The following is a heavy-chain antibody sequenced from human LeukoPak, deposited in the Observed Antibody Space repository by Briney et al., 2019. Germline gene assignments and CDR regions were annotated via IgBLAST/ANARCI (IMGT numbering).Heavy chain of an antibody. Sequence: ASVKVSCKASGYTFINYGISWVRQAPGQGLEWMGWISPYNGNTNYAQKLQGRVTMTTDTSTSTAYMEVRSLRYDDTAVYYCARDGMDLGYCSGCSCYYDYWGQGTLVTVSS. V-gene: IGHV1-18*01. J-gene: IGHJ4*02. CDR2: ISPYNGNT. CDR1: GYTFINYG. CDR3: ARDGMDLGYCSGCSCYYDY. D-gene: IGHD2-15*01.